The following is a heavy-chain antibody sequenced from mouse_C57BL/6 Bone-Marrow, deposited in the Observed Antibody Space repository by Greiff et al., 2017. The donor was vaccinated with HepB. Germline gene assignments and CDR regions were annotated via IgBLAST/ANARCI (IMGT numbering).Heavy chain of an antibody. D-gene: IGHD1-1*01. CDR2: IYPGSGST. V-gene: IGHV1-55*01. Sequence: QVQLQQPGAELVKPGASVKMSCTASGYTFTSYWITWVKQRPGQGLEWIGDIYPGSGSTNYNEKFKSKATLTVDTSSSTAYMQLSSLTSEDSAVYYCARHYYGSSSFAYWGQGTLVTVSA. CDR1: GYTFTSYW. J-gene: IGHJ3*01. CDR3: ARHYYGSSSFAY.